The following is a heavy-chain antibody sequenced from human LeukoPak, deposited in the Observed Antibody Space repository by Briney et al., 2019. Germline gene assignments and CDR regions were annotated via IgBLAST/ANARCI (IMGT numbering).Heavy chain of an antibody. CDR2: IGTGGGT. J-gene: IGHJ4*02. D-gene: IGHD3-22*01. CDR1: GFTFSSYA. Sequence: GGSLRPSCAASGFTFSSYAMSWVRQAPGKGLDWVSVIGTGGGTYYSDSVKGRFTISRDNAKNTLYLQMNSLIAEDTAVYYCANPRIPMMQWGQGTLVTVSS. CDR3: ANPRIPMMQ. V-gene: IGHV3-23*01.